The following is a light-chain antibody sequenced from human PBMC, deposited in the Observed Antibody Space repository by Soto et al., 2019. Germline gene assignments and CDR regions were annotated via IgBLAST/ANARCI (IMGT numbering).Light chain of an antibody. J-gene: IGKJ2*01. Sequence: DIVMTQSPDSLAVSLGERATINCKSSQSLLYSSNNKNYLAWYQQKPGQPPKLLIYWASARESGVPDRFSGSGSGTDFTLTISSLQAEDVAFYYCQQYYSTPYTFGQGTKLEI. CDR2: WAS. CDR3: QQYYSTPYT. CDR1: QSLLYSSNNKNY. V-gene: IGKV4-1*01.